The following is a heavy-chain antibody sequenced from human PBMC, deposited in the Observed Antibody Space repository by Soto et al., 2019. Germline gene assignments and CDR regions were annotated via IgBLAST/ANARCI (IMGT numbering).Heavy chain of an antibody. Sequence: SETLSLTCSVSGGSISICYLSWIRQTAGKGLEWIGLIYPSGNTNYNPSLKSRVTMSIDASKNQLSLKLRSVTAADTAVYFCAGDEGYYYSGVDVWGQGTLVTVSS. V-gene: IGHV4-4*07. J-gene: IGHJ6*02. CDR2: IYPSGNT. CDR3: AGDEGYYYSGVDV. CDR1: GGSISICY.